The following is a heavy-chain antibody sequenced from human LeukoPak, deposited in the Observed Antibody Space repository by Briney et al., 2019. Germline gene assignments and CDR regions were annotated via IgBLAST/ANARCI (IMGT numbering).Heavy chain of an antibody. CDR1: GGSISSYY. CDR2: IYHSGST. V-gene: IGHV4-59*08. Sequence: SETLSLTCTVSGGSISSYYWSWIRQPPGKGLVWIGYIYHSGSTKYNPSLKSRVTISVDTSKNQFSLKLSSVTAADTAVYYCARHEDGYCSSTSCYGNWGQGTLVTVSS. CDR3: ARHEDGYCSSTSCYGN. D-gene: IGHD2-2*03. J-gene: IGHJ4*02.